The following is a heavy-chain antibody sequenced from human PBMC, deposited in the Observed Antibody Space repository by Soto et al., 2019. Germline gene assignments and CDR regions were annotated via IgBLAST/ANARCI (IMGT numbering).Heavy chain of an antibody. J-gene: IGHJ6*02. CDR3: ARGGYCSGGSCYSGGRDYYGMDV. CDR1: GYTFTSYA. V-gene: IGHV1-3*01. Sequence: ASVKVSCKASGYTFTSYAMHWVRQAPGQRLEWMGWINAGNGNTKYSQKFQGRVTINRDTSASTAYMELSSLRSEDTAVYYCARGGYCSGGSCYSGGRDYYGMDVWGQGTTVTVSS. CDR2: INAGNGNT. D-gene: IGHD2-15*01.